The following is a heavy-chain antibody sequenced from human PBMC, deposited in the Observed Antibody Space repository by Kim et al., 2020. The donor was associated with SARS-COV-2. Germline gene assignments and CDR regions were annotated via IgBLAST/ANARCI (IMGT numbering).Heavy chain of an antibody. Sequence: GGSLRLSCAASGFTFSSYSMNWVRQAPGKGLEWVSSISSASTYINYADSLKGRFTISRDNAKNSVYLEMNSLRAEDTAVYYCAKGAGNSVWYRFDNWGQGTLVTVSS. D-gene: IGHD6-19*01. CDR3: AKGAGNSVWYRFDN. J-gene: IGHJ4*02. V-gene: IGHV3-21*01. CDR1: GFTFSSYS. CDR2: ISSASTYI.